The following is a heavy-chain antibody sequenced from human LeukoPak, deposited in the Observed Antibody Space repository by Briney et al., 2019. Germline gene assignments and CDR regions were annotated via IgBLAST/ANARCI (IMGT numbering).Heavy chain of an antibody. V-gene: IGHV3-15*01. D-gene: IGHD3-3*01. J-gene: IGHJ5*02. CDR2: IKTKTEGETT. CDR3: TTGISISGVVVDP. CDR1: GFSFSRAW. Sequence: PGESLRLSCVASGFSFSRAWMSWVRQAAGKGLEWVGQIKTKTEGETTGYAAPVKGRFTISVNDSKNNLYLQMDSVKTEDTAVYYCTTGISISGVVVDPWGQGTLVTVSS.